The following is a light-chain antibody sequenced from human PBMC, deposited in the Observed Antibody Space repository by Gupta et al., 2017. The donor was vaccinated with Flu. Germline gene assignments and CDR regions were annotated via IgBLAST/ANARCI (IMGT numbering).Light chain of an antibody. V-gene: IGKV3-20*01. CDR2: GVS. Sequence: EFVLTQSPGTLSLSLGERATLSCRASQSVSNNYLGWYQQKSGQAPRLLIYGVSRRATGTPDRFSGSGSATDFTRPVSRLEPEDFAVYFRQHSDTFGRGTTVEIK. J-gene: IGKJ4*01. CDR3: QHSDT. CDR1: QSVSNNY.